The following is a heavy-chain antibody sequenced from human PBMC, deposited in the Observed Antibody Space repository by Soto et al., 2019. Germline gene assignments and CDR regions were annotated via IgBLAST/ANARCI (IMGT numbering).Heavy chain of an antibody. J-gene: IGHJ6*02. D-gene: IGHD4-4*01. CDR2: ITGAGGST. CDR3: AKGHSDSFGNYDYFGMDV. Sequence: GGSLRLSCAASGFTFDNYGMSWVRQAPGKGLEWVGAITGAGGSTYNADSVKGRFTISRDNSKKTVYLQVDSLRVEDTAVYYCAKGHSDSFGNYDYFGMDVWGQGTTVTVSS. V-gene: IGHV3-23*01. CDR1: GFTFDNYG.